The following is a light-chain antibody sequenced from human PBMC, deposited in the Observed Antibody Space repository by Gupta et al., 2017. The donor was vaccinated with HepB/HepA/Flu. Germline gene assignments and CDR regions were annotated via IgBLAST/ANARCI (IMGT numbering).Light chain of an antibody. Sequence: QLMVTQSSSASASLGSSVKLTCTLSSGYSHYSIGWHQQQPGKAPRLLMKVESSGRYNKGSGIPDRFSGSSSGDARYLTISNLQSEDEADYYCETWARNIRVFGGGTKLTVL. CDR1: SGYSHYS. CDR2: VESSGRY. V-gene: IGLV4-60*03. CDR3: ETWARNIRV. J-gene: IGLJ2*01.